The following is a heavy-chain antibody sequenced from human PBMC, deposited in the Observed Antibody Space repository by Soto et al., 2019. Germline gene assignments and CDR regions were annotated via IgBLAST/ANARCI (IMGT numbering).Heavy chain of an antibody. CDR2: IKSKTDGGTT. Sequence: EVQLVESGGGLVKPGGSLRLSCAASGFTFSNAWMNWVRQAPGKGLEWVGRIKSKTDGGTTDYAAPVKGRFTISRDDSKNTLYLQMNSRKTEYTAVYYCTTDRSIVVVPAAMPDWFDPWGQGTLVTVSS. V-gene: IGHV3-15*07. CDR1: GFTFSNAW. D-gene: IGHD2-2*01. J-gene: IGHJ5*02. CDR3: TTDRSIVVVPAAMPDWFDP.